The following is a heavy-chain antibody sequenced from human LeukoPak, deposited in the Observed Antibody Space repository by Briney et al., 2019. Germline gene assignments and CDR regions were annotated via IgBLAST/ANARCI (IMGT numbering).Heavy chain of an antibody. CDR1: GGSVSSGSYY. J-gene: IGHJ4*02. D-gene: IGHD1-1*01. V-gene: IGHV4-61*01. CDR3: ARVLKPRSPILYNDNYYFDY. Sequence: SETLSLTCTVSGGSVSSGSYYWSWIRQPPGKGLEWIGYIYYSGSTNCNPSLKSRVTISVDTSKNQFSLKLISVTAADTAVYYCARVLKPRSPILYNDNYYFDYWGQGTLVTVSS. CDR2: IYYSGST.